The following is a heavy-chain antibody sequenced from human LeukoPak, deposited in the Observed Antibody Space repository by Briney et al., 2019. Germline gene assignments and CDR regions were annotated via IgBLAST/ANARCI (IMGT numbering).Heavy chain of an antibody. V-gene: IGHV4-59*01. CDR2: ISYSGST. CDR1: GGFISTYY. Sequence: SETLSLTCTVSGGFISTYYWSWIRQPPGKGLEWIGFISYSGSTYHNPSLKSRVTMSVDTSKNQFSLNLRSVTAADTVVYYCARDRYSYGIWGQGILVTVSS. J-gene: IGHJ4*02. CDR3: ARDRYSYGI. D-gene: IGHD5-18*01.